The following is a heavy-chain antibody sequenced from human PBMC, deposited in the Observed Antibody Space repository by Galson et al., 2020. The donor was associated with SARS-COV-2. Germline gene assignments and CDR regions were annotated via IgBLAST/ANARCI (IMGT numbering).Heavy chain of an antibody. J-gene: IGHJ6*02. Sequence: SETLSLTCAVSGGSISSGGYSWSWIRQPPGKGLEWIGYIYYSGSTYYNPSLKSRVTISVDTSKNQFSLKLSSVTAADTAVYYCASTSGYCSGGSCYSLTGSAYGMDVWGQGTTVTVSS. CDR3: ASTSGYCSGGSCYSLTGSAYGMDV. D-gene: IGHD2-15*01. V-gene: IGHV4-30-4*07. CDR2: IYYSGST. CDR1: GGSISSGGYS.